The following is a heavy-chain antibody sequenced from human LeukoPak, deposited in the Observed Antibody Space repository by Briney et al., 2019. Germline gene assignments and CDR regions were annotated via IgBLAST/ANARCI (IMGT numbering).Heavy chain of an antibody. V-gene: IGHV3-21*01. CDR3: VKDYSGNYVFDF. D-gene: IGHD1-26*01. Sequence: PGGSLRLSCAASGFTFSSYSMNWVRQAPGKGLEWVSSISSSSSYIYYADSVKGRFTISRDNSKSTLYLQMSSLRAEDTAVYYCVKDYSGNYVFDFWGQGTLVTVSS. CDR2: ISSSSSYI. J-gene: IGHJ4*02. CDR1: GFTFSSYS.